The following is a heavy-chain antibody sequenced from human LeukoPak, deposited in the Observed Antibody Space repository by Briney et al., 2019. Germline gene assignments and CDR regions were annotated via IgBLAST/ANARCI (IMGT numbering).Heavy chain of an antibody. CDR1: GFTFSSYA. Sequence: KSGVSLRLSCAASGFTFSSYAMSWVRQAPGKGLEWVSAISGSGGSTYYADSVKGRFTISRDNSKNTLYLQMNSLRAEDTAVYYCAKERIRISRVDYFDYWGQGTLVTVSS. J-gene: IGHJ4*02. CDR3: AKERIRISRVDYFDY. V-gene: IGHV3-23*01. D-gene: IGHD2-15*01. CDR2: ISGSGGST.